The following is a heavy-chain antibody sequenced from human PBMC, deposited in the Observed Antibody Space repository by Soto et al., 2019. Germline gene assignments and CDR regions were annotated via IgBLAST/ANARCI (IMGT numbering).Heavy chain of an antibody. Sequence: ESRSLTFSVSGDCFTSGEYHWSWIRQGPGKGLEWIGYIYYSGNTNYSHSIKSRVDISLDTSQNQFSLKLSSVTAADTAVYFCARIPVDTYMTPWYDPWGQGTLVTASS. CDR1: GDCFTSGEYH. CDR3: ARIPVDTYMTPWYDP. V-gene: IGHV4-61*08. J-gene: IGHJ5*01. CDR2: IYYSGNT. D-gene: IGHD5-18*01.